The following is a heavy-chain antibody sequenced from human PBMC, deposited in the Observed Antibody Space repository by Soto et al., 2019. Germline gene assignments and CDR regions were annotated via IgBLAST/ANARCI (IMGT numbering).Heavy chain of an antibody. D-gene: IGHD2-8*02. J-gene: IGHJ4*02. CDR1: GGTISGYY. CDR3: ARDKITGLFDY. Sequence: SETLSLTFILYGGTISGYYWTRILQPPGPGLEWIGEINHSGSTNYNPSLKSRVTISVDTSKNQFSLKLTSVTAADTAVYYCARDKITGLFDYWGQGTLVTVSS. CDR2: INHSGST. V-gene: IGHV4-34*01.